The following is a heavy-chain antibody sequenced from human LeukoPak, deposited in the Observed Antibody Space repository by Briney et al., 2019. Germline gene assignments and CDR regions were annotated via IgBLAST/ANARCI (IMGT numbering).Heavy chain of an antibody. CDR1: GYTFTSYG. CDR2: ISAYNGNT. J-gene: IGHJ5*02. D-gene: IGHD2-2*01. CDR3: ARDLYVNCSSTSCSPPPPNWFDP. V-gene: IGHV1-18*04. Sequence: ASVKVSCKASGYTFTSYGISWVRQAPGQGLEWMGWISAYNGNTNYAQKLQGRVTMTTDTSTSTAYMELRSLRSGDTAVYYCARDLYVNCSSTSCSPPPPNWFDPWGQGTLVTVSS.